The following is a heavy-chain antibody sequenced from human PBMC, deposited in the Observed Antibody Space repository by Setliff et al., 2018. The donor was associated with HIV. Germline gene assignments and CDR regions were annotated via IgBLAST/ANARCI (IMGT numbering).Heavy chain of an antibody. CDR2: IFGSGTI. D-gene: IGHD3-16*01. J-gene: IGHJ5*02. CDR3: ARDRSKYGTGSSAYNWFDP. V-gene: IGHV4-4*07. Sequence: PSETLSLTCSVSTDSISNSHWSWMRQTAGKGLEWIGRIFGSGTIHYNPSLESRVTMSIDTAKKQFFLRLNSVTAADTAVYFCARDRSKYGTGSSAYNWFDPWGPGTLVTVSS. CDR1: TDSISNSH.